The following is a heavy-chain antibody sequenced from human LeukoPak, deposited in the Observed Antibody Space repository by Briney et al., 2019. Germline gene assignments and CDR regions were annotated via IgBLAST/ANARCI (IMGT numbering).Heavy chain of an antibody. V-gene: IGHV3-30-3*01. J-gene: IGHJ4*02. CDR3: ARAGYYDSSGYIIRY. Sequence: PGRSLRLSCAASGFTFSSYAMHWVRQAPGKGLEWVAVISYDGSNKYHADSVKGRFTISRDNSKNTLYLQMNSLRAEDTAVYYCARAGYYDSSGYIIRYWGQGTLVTVSS. CDR1: GFTFSSYA. D-gene: IGHD3-22*01. CDR2: ISYDGSNK.